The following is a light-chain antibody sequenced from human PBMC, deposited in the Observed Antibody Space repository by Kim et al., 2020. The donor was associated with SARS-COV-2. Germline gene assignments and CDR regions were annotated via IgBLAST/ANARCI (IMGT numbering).Light chain of an antibody. CDR1: NSNIGAGFD. V-gene: IGLV1-40*01. CDR3: QSFDISLSGFVI. CDR2: DNN. J-gene: IGLJ2*01. Sequence: ELTQPPSVSGAPGQRVTISCTGSNSNIGAGFDVHWYQQVPGTAPKLLISDNNNRPSGVPDRISTSKSDTSVSLAISGLQPEDEADYYCQSFDISLSGFVIFGGGTQLTVL.